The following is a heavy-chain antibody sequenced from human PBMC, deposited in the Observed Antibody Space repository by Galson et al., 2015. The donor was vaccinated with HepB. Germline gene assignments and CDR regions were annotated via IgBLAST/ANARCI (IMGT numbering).Heavy chain of an antibody. CDR3: ARGGIPQYYYDSSGLDAFDI. V-gene: IGHV1-46*01. J-gene: IGHJ3*02. Sequence: SVKVSCKASGYTFTSYYMHWVRQAPGQGLEWMGIINPSGGSTSYAQKFQGRVTMTRDTSTSTVYMELSSLRSEDTAVYYCARGGIPQYYYDSSGLDAFDIWGQGTMVTVSS. CDR2: INPSGGST. CDR1: GYTFTSYY. D-gene: IGHD3-22*01.